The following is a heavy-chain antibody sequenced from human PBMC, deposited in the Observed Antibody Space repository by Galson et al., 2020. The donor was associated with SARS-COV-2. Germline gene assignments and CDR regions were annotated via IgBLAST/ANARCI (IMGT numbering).Heavy chain of an antibody. V-gene: IGHV4-59*08. J-gene: IGHJ3*02. Sequence: SETLSLTCTVPDDSISSYYWSWIRQSPGKGLEWIGHIYYSGSTNYNPSLRSRVTISEDTSKNHLSLKLSSVTAADTAIYYCARQGVVRAFDIWGQGTMVTVSS. CDR1: DDSISSYY. CDR2: IYYSGST. D-gene: IGHD3-22*01. CDR3: ARQGVVRAFDI.